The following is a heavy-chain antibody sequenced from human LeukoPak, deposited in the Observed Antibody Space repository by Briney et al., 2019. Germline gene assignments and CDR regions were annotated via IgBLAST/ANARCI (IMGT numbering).Heavy chain of an antibody. CDR2: LSSSGSTI. Sequence: GGSLRLSCAASGFTFSSYEMNWVRQAPGKGLEWVSYLSSSGSTIYYADSVKGRFTISRDNAKNSLYLQMNSLRAEDTAVYYCAELGITMIGGVWGKGTTVTISS. CDR3: AELGITMIGGV. V-gene: IGHV3-48*03. J-gene: IGHJ6*04. CDR1: GFTFSSYE. D-gene: IGHD3-10*02.